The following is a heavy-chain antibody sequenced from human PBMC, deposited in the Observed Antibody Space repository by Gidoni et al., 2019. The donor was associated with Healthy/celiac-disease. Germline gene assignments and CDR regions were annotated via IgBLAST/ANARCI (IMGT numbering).Heavy chain of an antibody. CDR1: GYTFTRYY. V-gene: IGHV1-46*01. Sequence: QVQLVQCGAEVKKPGASVQVSCKACGYTFTRYYLHWVRQAPRQGLEWMGIINPSGGSTRYEQKFQGRVTMTRDTATSTVYMELSSLRSEDTAVYYCATNGGVTAIRRLDAFDIWGQGTMVTVSS. J-gene: IGHJ3*02. CDR3: ATNGGVTAIRRLDAFDI. D-gene: IGHD2-21*02. CDR2: INPSGGST.